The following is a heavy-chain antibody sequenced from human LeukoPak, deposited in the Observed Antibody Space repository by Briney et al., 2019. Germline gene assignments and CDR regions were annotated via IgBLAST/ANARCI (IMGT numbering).Heavy chain of an antibody. CDR2: ISGSGGST. D-gene: IGHD6-13*01. CDR1: GFTFSSYA. J-gene: IGHJ5*02. V-gene: IGHV3-23*01. Sequence: GGSLRLSCAASGFTFSSYAMSWVRQAPGKGLEWVSAISGSGGSTYYADSVKGRFTISRDNSKNTLYLQMNSLRAEDTAVYYRAKDPHSSSWQNWFDPWGQGTLVTVSS. CDR3: AKDPHSSSWQNWFDP.